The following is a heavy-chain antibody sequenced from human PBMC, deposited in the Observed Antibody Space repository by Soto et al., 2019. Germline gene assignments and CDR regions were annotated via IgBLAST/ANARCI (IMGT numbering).Heavy chain of an antibody. CDR1: GFTFSSYS. CDR2: ISSSSSYI. V-gene: IGHV3-21*01. CDR3: AREERGYDLADYGMDV. D-gene: IGHD5-12*01. J-gene: IGHJ6*02. Sequence: EVQLVESGGGLVKPGGSLRLSCAASGFTFSSYSMNWVRQAPGKGLEWVSSISSSSSYIDYADSVKGRFTISRDNAKNSLYLQMNSLRAEDTAVYYCAREERGYDLADYGMDVWGQGTTVTVSS.